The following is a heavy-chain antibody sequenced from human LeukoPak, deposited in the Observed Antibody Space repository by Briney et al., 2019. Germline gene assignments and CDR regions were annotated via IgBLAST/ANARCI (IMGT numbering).Heavy chain of an antibody. CDR3: ATSGGFVLPNAITGNWYMDV. CDR1: GFTFSNYG. D-gene: IGHD2-2*01. V-gene: IGHV3-30*02. CDR2: IWYDGSHQ. J-gene: IGHJ6*03. Sequence: GGSLRLSCGASGFTFSNYGVHWVRQAPGKGLEWVAFIWYDGSHQVYADSVKGRFVISRDNSKNTLYLQMNSLRADDTAVYFCATSGGFVLPNAITGNWYMDVWGRGTSVTVSS.